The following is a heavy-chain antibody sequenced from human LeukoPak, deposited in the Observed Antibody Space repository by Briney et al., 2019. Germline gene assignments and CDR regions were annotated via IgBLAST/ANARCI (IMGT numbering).Heavy chain of an antibody. Sequence: SETLSLTCGFYSGSFSGYYWNWIRQPPGKGLEWIGEINHSGSTNYNPSLKSRVTISIDTSKNQFSLRLSSVTAADTAVYYCAGGRAFFDWGQGTLVTVSS. V-gene: IGHV4-34*01. CDR2: INHSGST. D-gene: IGHD3-3*02. J-gene: IGHJ4*02. CDR1: SGSFSGYY. CDR3: AGGRAFFD.